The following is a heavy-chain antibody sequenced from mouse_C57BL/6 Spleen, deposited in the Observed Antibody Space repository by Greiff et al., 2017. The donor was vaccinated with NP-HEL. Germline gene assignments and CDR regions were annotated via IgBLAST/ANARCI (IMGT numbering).Heavy chain of an antibody. CDR1: GYTFTDYE. CDR3: TRDYGSSPY. CDR2: IDPETGGT. D-gene: IGHD1-1*01. V-gene: IGHV1-15*01. Sequence: VQLQQSGAELVRPGASVTLSCKASGYTFTDYEMHWVKQTPVHGLEWIGAIDPETGGTAYNQKFQGKAILTADKSSSTAYMELRSLTSEDSAVYYCTRDYGSSPYWGQGTTLTVSS. J-gene: IGHJ2*01.